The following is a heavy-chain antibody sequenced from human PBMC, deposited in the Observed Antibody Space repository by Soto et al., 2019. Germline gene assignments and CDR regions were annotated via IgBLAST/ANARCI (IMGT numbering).Heavy chain of an antibody. CDR3: ARDNYPYYYGSGYNFDY. V-gene: IGHV3-21*01. D-gene: IGHD3-10*01. CDR1: GFTFSSYS. CDR2: ISSSSSYI. J-gene: IGHJ4*02. Sequence: EVQLVESGGGLVKPGGSLRLSCAASGFTFSSYSMNWVRQAPGKGLEWVSSISSSSSYIYYADSVKGRFTISRDNAKKSLYLQMNSLRAEDTAVYYCARDNYPYYYGSGYNFDYWGQGTLVTVSS.